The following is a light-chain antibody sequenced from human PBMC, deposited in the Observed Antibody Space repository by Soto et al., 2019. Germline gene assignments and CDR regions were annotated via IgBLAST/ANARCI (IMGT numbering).Light chain of an antibody. CDR2: EVS. Sequence: QSALTQPASVSGSPGQSITISCTGTSSDVGGYKYVSWYQQHPGKAPKLMLYEVSSRPSGVSNRFSGSKSGNTASLTISGLRAEDEADYYCSAYTARSTLVFGGGTKVTVL. CDR3: SAYTARSTLV. J-gene: IGLJ3*02. CDR1: SSDVGGYKY. V-gene: IGLV2-14*01.